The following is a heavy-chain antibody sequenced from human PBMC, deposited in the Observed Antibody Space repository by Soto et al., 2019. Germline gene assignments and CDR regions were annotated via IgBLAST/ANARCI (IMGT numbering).Heavy chain of an antibody. V-gene: IGHV3-48*01. CDR3: ARFSGYGSGSYDAFDI. CDR2: ISSSSSTI. D-gene: IGHD3-10*01. J-gene: IGHJ3*02. CDR1: GFTFSSYS. Sequence: GGSLRLSCAASGFTFSSYSMNWVRQAPGKGLEWVSYISSSSSTIYYADSVKGRFTISRDNAKNSLYLQMNSLRAEDKAVYYCARFSGYGSGSYDAFDIWGQGTMVTVAS.